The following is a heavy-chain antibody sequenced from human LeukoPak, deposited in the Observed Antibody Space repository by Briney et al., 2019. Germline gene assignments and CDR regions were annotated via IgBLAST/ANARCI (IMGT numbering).Heavy chain of an antibody. CDR2: ISVAGGTT. CDR3: AKKDWFGGGRGGAFDI. D-gene: IGHD3-10*01. Sequence: PGGSLRLSCAASGFTFSSYSMNWVRQAPGKGLEWVSAISVAGGTTYYADSVKGRFTISRDNSKNTLFMQMNSLRVEDTAVYYCAKKDWFGGGRGGAFDIWGQGTMVTVSS. J-gene: IGHJ3*02. V-gene: IGHV3-23*01. CDR1: GFTFSSYS.